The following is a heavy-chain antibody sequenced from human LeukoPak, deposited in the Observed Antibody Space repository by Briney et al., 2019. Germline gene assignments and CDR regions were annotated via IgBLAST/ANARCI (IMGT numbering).Heavy chain of an antibody. D-gene: IGHD3-3*01. Sequence: SETLSLTCAVSGGSISSSNWWSWVRQPPGKGLEWIGEIYHSGSTNYNPSLKSRVTISVDTSKNQFSLKLSSVTAADTAVYYCARVNYDFWSGYYYYYMDVWGKGTTVTVSS. J-gene: IGHJ6*03. CDR1: GGSISSSNW. CDR2: IYHSGST. V-gene: IGHV4-4*02. CDR3: ARVNYDFWSGYYYYYMDV.